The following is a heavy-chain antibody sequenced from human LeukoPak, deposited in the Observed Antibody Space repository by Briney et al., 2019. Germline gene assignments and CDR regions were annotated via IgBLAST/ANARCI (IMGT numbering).Heavy chain of an antibody. CDR3: ARCVVATGGIDY. J-gene: IGHJ4*02. CDR2: IYYSGST. Sequence: PSETLSLTFTVSGGSISSSSYYWGWIRQPPGKGLEWIGSIYYSGSTYYNPSLKSRVTISVDTSKNQFSLKLSSVTAADTAVYYCARCVVATGGIDYWGQGTLVTVSS. D-gene: IGHD2-21*01. V-gene: IGHV4-39*01. CDR1: GGSISSSSYY.